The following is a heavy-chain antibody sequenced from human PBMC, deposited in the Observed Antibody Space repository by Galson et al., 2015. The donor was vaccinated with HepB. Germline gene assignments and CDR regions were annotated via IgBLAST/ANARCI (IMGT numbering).Heavy chain of an antibody. CDR2: IDPKSGGA. J-gene: IGHJ4*02. CDR1: GYPFTAYF. V-gene: IGHV1-2*02. Sequence: SCKASGYPFTAYFIQWVRQVPAPGPRWMGWIDPKSGGANYEQKFQVRVTMTRDTSISTAYMDLSRLRSDDTAVYYSTRVRHPPSAPFDYWGQGTLVTVSS. CDR3: TRVRHPPSAPFDY. D-gene: IGHD2-2*01.